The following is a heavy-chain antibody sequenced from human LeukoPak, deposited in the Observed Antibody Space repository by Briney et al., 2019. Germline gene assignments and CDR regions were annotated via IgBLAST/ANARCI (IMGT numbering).Heavy chain of an antibody. CDR2: ISWNSGSL. J-gene: IGHJ4*02. Sequence: GGSLRLSCAASGFSFGDFAVHWVRQVPGKGLEWVSGISWNSGSLGYADSVKGRFTISRDNAKNSLYLQMNSLRAEDTAVYYCARDLMGIAYRGAFYYWGQGTLVTVSS. CDR3: ARDLMGIAYRGAFYY. D-gene: IGHD6-13*01. V-gene: IGHV3-9*01. CDR1: GFSFGDFA.